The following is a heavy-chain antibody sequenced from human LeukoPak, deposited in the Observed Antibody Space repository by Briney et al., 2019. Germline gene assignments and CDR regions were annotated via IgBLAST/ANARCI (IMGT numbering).Heavy chain of an antibody. CDR3: ARDYQGI. J-gene: IGHJ4*02. CDR2: IKEDGSVK. CDR1: GFTFSSYW. Sequence: GGSLRLSCAASGFTFSSYWMSWVRQAPGKGLEWVANIKEDGSVKKYVDSVRGRFTISRDNAKDSLYLQMNGLRAEDTALYYCARDYQGIWGQGTLVTVSS. D-gene: IGHD3-10*01. V-gene: IGHV3-7*01.